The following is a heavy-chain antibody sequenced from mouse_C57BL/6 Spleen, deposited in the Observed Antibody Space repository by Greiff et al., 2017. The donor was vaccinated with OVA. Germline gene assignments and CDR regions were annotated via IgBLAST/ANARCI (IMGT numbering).Heavy chain of an antibody. J-gene: IGHJ4*01. CDR3: ARRGRGAMDY. V-gene: IGHV1-19*01. CDR1: GYTFTDYY. Sequence: EVQLQESGPVLVKPGASVKMSCKASGYTFTDYYMNWVKQSHGKSLEWIGVINPYNGGTSYNQKFKGKATLTVDKSSSTAYMELNSLTSEDSAVYYCARRGRGAMDYWGQGTSVTVSS. CDR2: INPYNGGT.